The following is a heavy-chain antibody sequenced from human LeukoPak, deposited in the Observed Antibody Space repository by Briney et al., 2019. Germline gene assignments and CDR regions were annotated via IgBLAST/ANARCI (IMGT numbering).Heavy chain of an antibody. CDR2: IYTSGST. V-gene: IGHV4-59*10. CDR1: GGSFSGYY. J-gene: IGHJ3*02. Sequence: PSETLSLTCAVYGGSFSGYYWSWIRQPPGKGLEWIGRIYTSGSTNYNPSLKSRVTMSVDTSKNQFSLKLSSVTAADTAVYYCARSSGYSYGPGAFDIWGQGTMVTVSS. CDR3: ARSSGYSYGPGAFDI. D-gene: IGHD5-18*01.